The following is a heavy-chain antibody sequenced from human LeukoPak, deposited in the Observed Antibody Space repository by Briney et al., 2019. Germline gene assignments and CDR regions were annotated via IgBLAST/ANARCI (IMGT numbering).Heavy chain of an antibody. V-gene: IGHV3-7*01. CDR2: IKQDGSEE. Sequence: PGGSLRLSCAASGFTFSTYWMTWVRQAPGMGLAWVATIKQDGSEEYYVDSVKGRFTISRDNTKNSLYLQMNSLRAEDTAMYYCAKPYYYSSGSLKWGQGTLVTVCS. J-gene: IGHJ4*02. CDR1: GFTFSTYW. D-gene: IGHD3-10*01. CDR3: AKPYYYSSGSLK.